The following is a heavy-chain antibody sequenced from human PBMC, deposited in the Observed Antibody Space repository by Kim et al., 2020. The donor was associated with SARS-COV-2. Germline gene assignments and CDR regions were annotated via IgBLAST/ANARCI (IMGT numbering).Heavy chain of an antibody. CDR3: ARAPLYCSGGSCYSDY. CDR1: GYTFTSYG. CDR2: ISAYNGNT. V-gene: IGHV1-18*01. D-gene: IGHD2-15*01. J-gene: IGHJ4*02. Sequence: ASVKVSCKASGYTFTSYGISWVRQAPGQGLEWMGWISAYNGNTNYAQKLQGRVTMTTDTSTSTAYMELRSLRSDDTAVYYCARAPLYCSGGSCYSDYWGQGTLVTVSS.